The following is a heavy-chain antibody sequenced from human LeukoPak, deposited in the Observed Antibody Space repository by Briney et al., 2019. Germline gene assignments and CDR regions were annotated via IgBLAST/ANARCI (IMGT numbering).Heavy chain of an antibody. J-gene: IGHJ4*02. Sequence: GGSLRLSCAASGFTFSNSYMTWIRQAPGKGLEWVSYISSSGSTIYYADSVKGRFTISRDNAKNSLYLQMNSLRAEDTAVYYCAREGSFRGYSYGYFDYWGQGTLVTVSS. CDR2: ISSSGSTI. D-gene: IGHD5-18*01. CDR1: GFTFSNSY. V-gene: IGHV3-11*01. CDR3: AREGSFRGYSYGYFDY.